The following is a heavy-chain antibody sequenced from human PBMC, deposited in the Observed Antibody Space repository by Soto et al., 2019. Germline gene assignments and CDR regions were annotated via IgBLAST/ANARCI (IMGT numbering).Heavy chain of an antibody. CDR1: GYSISSGYY. CDR3: ARIRITMVRGVIPNYYYGMDV. CDR2: IYHRGST. J-gene: IGHJ6*02. Sequence: PSETLSLTCAVSGYSISSGYYWGWIRQPPGKGLEWIGSIYHRGSTYYNPSLKSRVTISVDTSKNQFSLKLSSVTAADTAVYYCARIRITMVRGVIPNYYYGMDVWGQGTTVTVSS. V-gene: IGHV4-38-2*01. D-gene: IGHD3-10*01.